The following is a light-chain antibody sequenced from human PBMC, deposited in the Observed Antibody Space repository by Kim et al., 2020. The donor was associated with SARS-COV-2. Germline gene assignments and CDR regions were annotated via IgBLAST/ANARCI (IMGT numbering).Light chain of an antibody. Sequence: TRKCTASQTVVYNSNKKNYLAWYQQKPGQAPKLLIYCASSRESGVSDRFSGSGSETDFTLTISSLQAEDVAVYYCQQYYSTPPSFGQGTKLEI. CDR3: QQYYSTPPS. CDR2: CAS. V-gene: IGKV4-1*01. CDR1: QTVVYNSNKKNY. J-gene: IGKJ2*03.